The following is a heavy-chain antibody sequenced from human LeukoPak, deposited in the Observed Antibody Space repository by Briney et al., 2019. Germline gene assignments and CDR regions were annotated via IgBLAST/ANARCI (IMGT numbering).Heavy chain of an antibody. CDR1: GYTFTGYY. CDR3: ASGRRHDYGDYTYYFDY. J-gene: IGHJ4*02. CDR2: INPNSGGT. V-gene: IGHV1-2*02. Sequence: GASVKVSCKASGYTFTGYYMHWVRQAPGQGLEWMGWINPNSGGTNYAQKFQGRVTMTRDTSISTAYMELSRLRSEDTAVYYCASGRRHDYGDYTYYFDYWGQGTLVTVSS. D-gene: IGHD4-17*01.